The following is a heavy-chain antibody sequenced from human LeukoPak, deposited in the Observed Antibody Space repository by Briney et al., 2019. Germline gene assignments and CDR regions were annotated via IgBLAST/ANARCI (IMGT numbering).Heavy chain of an antibody. CDR2: IYYSGST. Sequence: PSETLSLTCTVSGGSISSSSYYWGWIRQPPGKGLEWIGSIYYSGSTYYNPSLKSRVTISVDTSKNQFSLKLSSVTAADTAVYYCARDRVDTAMAPPLYYYYMDVWGKGTTVTVSS. J-gene: IGHJ6*03. CDR1: GGSISSSSYY. V-gene: IGHV4-39*07. D-gene: IGHD5-18*01. CDR3: ARDRVDTAMAPPLYYYYMDV.